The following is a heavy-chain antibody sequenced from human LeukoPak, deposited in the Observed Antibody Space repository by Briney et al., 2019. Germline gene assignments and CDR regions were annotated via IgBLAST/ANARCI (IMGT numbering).Heavy chain of an antibody. J-gene: IGHJ4*02. CDR2: ISAYNGNT. CDR1: GCTFTSYG. D-gene: IGHD1-26*01. CDR3: ARGRRKVGATTGYYFDY. Sequence: ASVKVSCKASGCTFTSYGISWVRQAPGQGLEWMGWISAYNGNTNYAQKLQGRVTITRNTSISTAYMELSSLRSEDTAVYYCARGRRKVGATTGYYFDYWGQGTLVTVSS. V-gene: IGHV1-18*01.